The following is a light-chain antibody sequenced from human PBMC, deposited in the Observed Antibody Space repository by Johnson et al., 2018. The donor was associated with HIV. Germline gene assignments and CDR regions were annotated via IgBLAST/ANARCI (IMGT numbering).Light chain of an antibody. J-gene: IGLJ1*01. Sequence: QSVLTQPPSVSAAPGQKVTISCSGSSSNIGNNYVSWYQQLPGTAPKLLIYENNKRPSGIPDRFSGSKSGTSATLGITGLQTGDEADDYCGTLDSSRSSGFVFGTGTKVTVL. CDR1: SSNIGNNY. CDR3: GTLDSSRSSGFV. CDR2: ENN. V-gene: IGLV1-51*02.